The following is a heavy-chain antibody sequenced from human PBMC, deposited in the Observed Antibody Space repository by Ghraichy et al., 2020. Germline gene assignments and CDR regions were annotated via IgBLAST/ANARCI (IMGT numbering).Heavy chain of an antibody. Sequence: SETLSLTCAVSGGSISSGGYSWSWIRQPPGKGLEWIGYIYHSGSTYYNPSLKSRVTISVDRSKNQFSLKLSSVTAADTAVYYCARARRDYDILTGYMEGYFDLWGRGTLVTVSS. CDR1: GGSISSGGYS. J-gene: IGHJ2*01. V-gene: IGHV4-30-2*01. CDR3: ARARRDYDILTGYMEGYFDL. CDR2: IYHSGST. D-gene: IGHD3-9*01.